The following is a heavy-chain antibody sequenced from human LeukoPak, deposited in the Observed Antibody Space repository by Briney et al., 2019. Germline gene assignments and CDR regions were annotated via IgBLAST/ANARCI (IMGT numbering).Heavy chain of an antibody. CDR3: ARSPRYSSGWTYNWFDP. CDR2: IYYSGST. Sequence: PSETLSLTCTVSGGSISSSSYYWGWIRQPPGKGLEWIGYIYYSGSTNYNPSLKSRVTISVDTSKNQFSLKLSSVTAADTAVYYCARSPRYSSGWTYNWFDPWGQGTLVTVSS. J-gene: IGHJ5*02. CDR1: GGSISSSSYY. D-gene: IGHD6-19*01. V-gene: IGHV4-61*05.